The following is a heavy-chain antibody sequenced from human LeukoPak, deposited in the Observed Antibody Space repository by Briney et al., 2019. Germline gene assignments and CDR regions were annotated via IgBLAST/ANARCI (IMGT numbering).Heavy chain of an antibody. CDR1: GGSISSYY. D-gene: IGHD3-22*01. CDR2: IYYSGST. J-gene: IGHJ6*03. V-gene: IGHV4-59*01. CDR3: ARSGYYDSSGYFRYYYYYYMDV. Sequence: PSETLSLTCTVSGGSISSYYWSWLRQPPGKGLESIGYIYYSGSTNYNPSLKSRVTISVDTSKNQFSLKLSSVTAADTAVYYCARSGYYDSSGYFRYYYYYYMDVWGKGTTVTVSS.